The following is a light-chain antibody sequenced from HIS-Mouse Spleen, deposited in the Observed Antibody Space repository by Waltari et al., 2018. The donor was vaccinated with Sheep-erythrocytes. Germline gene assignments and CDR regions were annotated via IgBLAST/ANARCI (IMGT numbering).Light chain of an antibody. CDR1: SSDVGGYNY. J-gene: IGLJ1*01. CDR2: DVS. V-gene: IGLV2-11*01. Sequence: QSALTQPRSVSGSPGQSVTISCTGTSSDVGGYNYVSWYQQHPGTAPKLMIYDVSKRPSGVLDRCSGSKSGNTASLTISGLQAEDEADYYCCSYAGSYNHVFATGTKVTVL. CDR3: CSYAGSYNHV.